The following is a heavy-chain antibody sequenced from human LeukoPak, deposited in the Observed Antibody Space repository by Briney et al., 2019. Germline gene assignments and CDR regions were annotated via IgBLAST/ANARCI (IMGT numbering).Heavy chain of an antibody. V-gene: IGHV3-7*01. CDR2: IKQDGSET. D-gene: IGHD6-19*01. J-gene: IGHJ4*02. Sequence: GGSLRLSCAASRFTLSNYWMSWVRQAPGKGLEWVANIKQDGSETYYVDSVKGRFTISRDNAKNSLSLQMNSLRAEDTAVYYCARERGSGCLDYWGQGTLVTVSS. CDR1: RFTLSNYW. CDR3: ARERGSGCLDY.